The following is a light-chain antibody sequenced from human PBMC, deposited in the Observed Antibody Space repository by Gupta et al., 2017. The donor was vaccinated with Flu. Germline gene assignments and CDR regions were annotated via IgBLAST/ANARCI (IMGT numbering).Light chain of an antibody. J-gene: IGKJ2*01. CDR2: CAS. Sequence: VHRATLSCRASQSVSSDLAWYQQKPGQAPRLLIYCASTRATGIPARFSGSGSGTEFTLTISSLQSEDFAVYFCQQYNDWPYTFGQGTKLEIK. CDR3: QQYNDWPYT. CDR1: QSVSSD. V-gene: IGKV3-15*01.